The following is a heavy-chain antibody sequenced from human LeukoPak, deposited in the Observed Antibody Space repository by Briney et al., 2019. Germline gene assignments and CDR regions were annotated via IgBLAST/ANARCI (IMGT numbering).Heavy chain of an antibody. CDR2: IHDSGTT. Sequence: KTSETLSLTCTVSGVSIITYFWTWIRQPPGKGLEWIGNIHDSGTTNYNPSLKSRVTMSVDTSKYQFSLKLSSVTAADTAMYYCVLGARPSGYWGQGTLVTVSS. D-gene: IGHD1-26*01. V-gene: IGHV4-59*01. CDR3: VLGARPSGY. J-gene: IGHJ4*02. CDR1: GVSIITYF.